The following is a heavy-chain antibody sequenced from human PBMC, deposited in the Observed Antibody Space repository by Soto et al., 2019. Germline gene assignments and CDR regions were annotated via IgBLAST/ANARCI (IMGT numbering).Heavy chain of an antibody. J-gene: IGHJ4*01. Sequence: ASVQVSCKASGYTFASYAIIWLRQAPRQGREWMGWISAYNGNTNYAQKVQRRVTMTTDTSTSKADMERRCLKSDVSAVNYCARDTPPPGFWGQGNLVTVS. V-gene: IGHV1-18*01. CDR3: ARDTPPPGF. D-gene: IGHD2-2*01. CDR2: ISAYNGNT. CDR1: GYTFASYA.